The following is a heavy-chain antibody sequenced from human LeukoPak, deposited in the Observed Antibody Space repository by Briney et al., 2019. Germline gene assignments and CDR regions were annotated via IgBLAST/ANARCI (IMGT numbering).Heavy chain of an antibody. V-gene: IGHV4-34*01. D-gene: IGHD1-1*01. Sequence: PSETLSLTCAVYGGSFSGYYWSWIRQPPGKGLEWSGEINHSGSTNYNPSLKSRVTISVDTSKNQFSLKLSSVTAADTAVYYCARGDPTETEQDAFDIWGQGTMVTVSS. CDR1: GGSFSGYY. CDR2: INHSGST. J-gene: IGHJ3*02. CDR3: ARGDPTETEQDAFDI.